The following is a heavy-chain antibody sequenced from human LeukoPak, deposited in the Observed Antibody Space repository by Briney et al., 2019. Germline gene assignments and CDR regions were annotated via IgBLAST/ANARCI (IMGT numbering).Heavy chain of an antibody. CDR2: INHSGST. CDR3: ATFSGLLVP. V-gene: IGHV4-34*01. CDR1: GGSFSGYY. Sequence: SETLSLTCAVYGGSFSGYYWSWIRQPPGKGLEWIGEINHSGSTNYNPSLKSRVTISVDTSKNQFSLKLSSVTAADTAAYYCATFSGLLVPWGQGTLVTVSS. J-gene: IGHJ5*02.